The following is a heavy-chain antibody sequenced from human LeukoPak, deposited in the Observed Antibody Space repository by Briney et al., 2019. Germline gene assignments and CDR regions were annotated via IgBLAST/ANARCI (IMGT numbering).Heavy chain of an antibody. J-gene: IGHJ3*02. CDR1: GGPVSSGSYY. CDR2: IYYSGST. V-gene: IGHV4-61*01. D-gene: IGHD2-21*02. CDR3: ARVEGDWNAFDI. Sequence: SETLSLTCTVSGGPVSSGSYYWSWIRQPPGKGLEWIGYIYYSGSTNYNPSLKSRVTISVDTSKNQFSLKLSSVTAADTAVYYCARVEGDWNAFDIWGQGTMVTVSS.